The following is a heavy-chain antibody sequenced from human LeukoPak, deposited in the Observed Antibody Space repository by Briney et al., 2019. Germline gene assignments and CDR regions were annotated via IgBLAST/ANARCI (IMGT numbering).Heavy chain of an antibody. V-gene: IGHV1-69*05. CDR3: ANTLKNPRFSSRSGYYYVFDY. Sequence: GASVKVSCKASGGTFSSYAISWVRQAPGQGLEWMGGIIPIFGTANYAQKFQGRVTITTDESTSTAYMELSSLRSEDTAVYYCANTLKNPRFSSRSGYYYVFDYWGQGTLVTVSS. CDR1: GGTFSSYA. D-gene: IGHD3-22*01. J-gene: IGHJ4*02. CDR2: IIPIFGTA.